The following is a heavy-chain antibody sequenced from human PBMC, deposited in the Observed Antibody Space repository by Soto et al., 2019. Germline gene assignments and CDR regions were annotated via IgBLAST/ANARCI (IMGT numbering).Heavy chain of an antibody. V-gene: IGHV1-69*01. CDR1: GGTFSSYA. Sequence: QVQLVQSGAEVKKPGSSVKVSCKASGGTFSSYAISWVRQAPGQGLEWMGGIIPIFGTANYAQKFQGRVTSTADESTSTAYMELSSLRSEDTAVYYCASSVGYCTNGVCYTGGDNYYYYGMDVWGQGTTVTVSS. CDR2: IIPIFGTA. CDR3: ASSVGYCTNGVCYTGGDNYYYYGMDV. D-gene: IGHD2-8*01. J-gene: IGHJ6*02.